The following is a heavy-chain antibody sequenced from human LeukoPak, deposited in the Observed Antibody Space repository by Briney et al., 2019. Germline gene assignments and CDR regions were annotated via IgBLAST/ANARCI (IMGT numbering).Heavy chain of an antibody. CDR3: ARDRSSSWDYYYGMDV. V-gene: IGHV3-21*01. Sequence: GGSLRLSCAASGFTFSSYSMNWVRQAPGKGLEWVSSISSSSSYIYYADSVKGRFTISRDNAKNSLYLQMNSLRAEYTAVYYCARDRSSSWDYYYGMDVWGQGTTVTVSS. D-gene: IGHD6-13*01. J-gene: IGHJ6*02. CDR1: GFTFSSYS. CDR2: ISSSSSYI.